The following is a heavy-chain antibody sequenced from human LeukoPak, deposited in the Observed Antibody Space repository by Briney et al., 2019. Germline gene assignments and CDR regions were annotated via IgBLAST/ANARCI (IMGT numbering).Heavy chain of an antibody. CDR2: IRYDGSNK. CDR1: GFTFSSYG. CDR3: AKGPLYDYVWGSFAY. V-gene: IGHV3-30*02. Sequence: GGSLRLSCAASGFTFSSYGMHWVRQAPGKGLEWVAFIRYDGSNKYYADSVKGRFTISRDNSKNTLYLQMNSLRAEDTAVYYCAKGPLYDYVWGSFAYRGQGTLVTVSS. D-gene: IGHD3-16*01. J-gene: IGHJ4*02.